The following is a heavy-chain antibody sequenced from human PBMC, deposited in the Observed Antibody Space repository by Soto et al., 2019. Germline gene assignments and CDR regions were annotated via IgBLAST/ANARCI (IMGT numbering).Heavy chain of an antibody. CDR3: ARDVSSGYNWFDP. CDR2: ISSSSSYI. CDR1: GFTLSSYS. V-gene: IGHV3-21*01. Sequence: PGGSLRLSCAASGFTLSSYSMNWVRQAPGKGLEWVSSISSSSSYIYYADSVKGRFTISRDNAKNSLYLQMNSLRAEDTAAYYCARDVSSGYNWFDPWGQGTLVTVSS. J-gene: IGHJ5*02. D-gene: IGHD6-19*01.